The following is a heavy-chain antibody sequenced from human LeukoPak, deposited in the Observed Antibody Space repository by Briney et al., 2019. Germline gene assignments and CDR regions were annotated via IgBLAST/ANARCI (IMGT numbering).Heavy chain of an antibody. J-gene: IGHJ4*02. CDR1: GLIFNTYG. CDR2: IWYDGSNL. D-gene: IGHD1-26*01. V-gene: IGHV3-33*01. CDR3: ARDRGASYQGIEY. Sequence: PGGSLRLSCAASGLIFNTYGMHWVRQAPGKGLEWVAMIWYDGSNLHYAESLKGRFTISRDNSKSTLYLQMNSPRADDTAVYYCARDRGASYQGIEYWGQGTLVTVSS.